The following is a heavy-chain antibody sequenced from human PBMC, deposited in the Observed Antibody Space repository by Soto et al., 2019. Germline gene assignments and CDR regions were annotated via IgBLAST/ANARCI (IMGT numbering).Heavy chain of an antibody. CDR3: AAVPAAMRYYYGMDV. CDR1: GFTYTSSA. CDR2: IVVGSGNT. J-gene: IGHJ6*02. V-gene: IGHV1-58*01. Sequence: QMQLVQSGPEVKKPGTSVKVSCKASGFTYTSSAVQWVRQARGQRLEWIGWIVVGSGNTNYAQKFQERVTITRDMSTSTAYMELSSLRSEDTAVYYCAAVPAAMRYYYGMDVWGQGTTVTVSS. D-gene: IGHD2-2*01.